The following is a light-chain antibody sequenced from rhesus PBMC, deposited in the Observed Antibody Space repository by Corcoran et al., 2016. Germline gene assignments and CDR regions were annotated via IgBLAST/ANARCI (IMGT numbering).Light chain of an antibody. CDR3: QSYDSRLSSDV. CDR2: ENT. J-gene: IGLJ1*01. V-gene: IGLV1-85*01. CDR1: RSNIGGYH. Sequence: QSVLTQPPSVSGAPGQRITISCTGSRSNIGGYHVQWYQQLPGTAPKLLIFENTKRPSGISDRFSGSESGTSASLTITGLQSEDEADYICQSYDSRLSSDVFGAGTRLTVL.